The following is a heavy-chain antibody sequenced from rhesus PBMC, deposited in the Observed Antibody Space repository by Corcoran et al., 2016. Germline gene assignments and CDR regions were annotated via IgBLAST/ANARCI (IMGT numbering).Heavy chain of an antibody. Sequence: QLQLQESGPGLVQPSETLSVTCAVSGGSLSSSYWSWISQAPGKGLAWIGYIYGSGSITNYNPSLKSRVTLSVDTSKNQLSLKLSSVTTADTAVYYCASDRRRIQFGYWGQGVLVTVSS. CDR1: GGSLSSSY. J-gene: IGHJ4*01. V-gene: IGHV4-169*02. CDR3: ASDRRRIQFGY. D-gene: IGHD4-23*01. CDR2: IYGSGSIT.